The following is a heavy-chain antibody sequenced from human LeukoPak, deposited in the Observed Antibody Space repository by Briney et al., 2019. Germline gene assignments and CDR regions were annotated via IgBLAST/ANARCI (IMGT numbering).Heavy chain of an antibody. D-gene: IGHD6-19*01. CDR2: RNAANGNS. CDR1: GYTLTSFA. CDR3: ARDGKHIAVPGVRYPMDV. V-gene: IGHV1-3*01. J-gene: IGHJ6*02. Sequence: ASVKVSCTASGYTLTSFAMHWVRQAPGQRLEWMGGRNAANGNSQYSQKFQDRVTITSDSSANTAYMEFSSLRSEDSAVYYCARDGKHIAVPGVRYPMDVWGQGTTVTVS.